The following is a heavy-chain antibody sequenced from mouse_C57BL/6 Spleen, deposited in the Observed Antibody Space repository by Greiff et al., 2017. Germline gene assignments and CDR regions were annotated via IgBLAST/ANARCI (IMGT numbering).Heavy chain of an antibody. V-gene: IGHV1-61*01. CDR2: IYPSDSET. CDR1: GYTFTSYW. D-gene: IGHD4-1*01. CDR3: ARSNWDLNYFDY. Sequence: QVQLQQPGAELVRPGSSVKLSCKASGYTFTSYWMDWVKQRPGQGLEWIGNIYPSDSETHYNQKFKDKATLTVDKSSSTAYMQLSSLTSEDSAVYYCARSNWDLNYFDYWGQGTTLTVSS. J-gene: IGHJ2*01.